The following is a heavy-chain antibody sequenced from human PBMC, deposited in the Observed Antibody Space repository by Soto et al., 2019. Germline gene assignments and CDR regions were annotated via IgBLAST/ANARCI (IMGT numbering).Heavy chain of an antibody. J-gene: IGHJ6*03. V-gene: IGHV4-34*01. Sequence: SETLSLTCAVYGGSFSGYYWSWIRQPPGKGLEWIGEINHSGSTNYNPSLKSRVTISVDTSKNQSSLKLSSVTAADTAVYYCARVYCSGGSCYVPYYYYYYMDVWGKGTTVTVSS. D-gene: IGHD2-15*01. CDR1: GGSFSGYY. CDR2: INHSGST. CDR3: ARVYCSGGSCYVPYYYYYYMDV.